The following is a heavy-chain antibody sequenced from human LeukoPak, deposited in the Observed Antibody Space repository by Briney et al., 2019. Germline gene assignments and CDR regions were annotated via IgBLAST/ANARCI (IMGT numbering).Heavy chain of an antibody. J-gene: IGHJ3*02. V-gene: IGHV3-7*01. CDR3: ARCGSSGYDAFDI. D-gene: IGHD3-22*01. CDR1: GFTFSSYW. Sequence: GGSLRLSCAASGFTFSSYWMSWVRQAPGKGLEWVANIKQDGSEKYYVDSVKGRFTISRDNAKNSLYLQMNSLRAEDTAVYHCARCGSSGYDAFDIWGQGTMVTVSS. CDR2: IKQDGSEK.